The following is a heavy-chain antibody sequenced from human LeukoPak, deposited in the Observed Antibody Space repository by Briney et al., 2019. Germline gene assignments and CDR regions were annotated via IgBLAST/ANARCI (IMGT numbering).Heavy chain of an antibody. CDR3: ARGGYYGSGNDFRFDP. D-gene: IGHD3-10*01. CDR1: GGSISSYY. J-gene: IGHJ5*02. V-gene: IGHV4-59*01. CDR2: IYYSGSI. Sequence: SETLSLTCTVSGGSISSYYWSWIRQPPGKGLEWIGYIYYSGSINYNPSLKSRVTISVDTSKSQFSLKLSSVTAADTAIYYCARGGYYGSGNDFRFDPWGQGTLVTVSS.